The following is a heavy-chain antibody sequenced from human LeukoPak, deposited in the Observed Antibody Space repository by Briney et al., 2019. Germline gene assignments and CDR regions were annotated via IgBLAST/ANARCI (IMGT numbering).Heavy chain of an antibody. D-gene: IGHD2-8*01. CDR3: ARAREGYGTLVVYATYFDY. J-gene: IGHJ4*02. V-gene: IGHV4-34*01. CDR1: GGSLSGYY. Sequence: SETLSLTCAVYGGSLSGYYWSWIRQPPGKGLEWIGEINHSGSTNYNPSLKSRGTISVDTSKNQFSLKLSSVTAADTAVYYCARAREGYGTLVVYATYFDYWGQGTLVTVSS. CDR2: INHSGST.